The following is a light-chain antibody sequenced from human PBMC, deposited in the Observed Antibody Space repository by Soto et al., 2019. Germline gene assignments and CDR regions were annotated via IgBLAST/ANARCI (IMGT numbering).Light chain of an antibody. CDR2: DAS. CDR1: QSISNS. V-gene: IGKV1-5*01. J-gene: IGKJ1*01. CDR3: QQHDTSST. Sequence: DMQMTQSPSTLSASVGDRVTITCRASQSISNSLAWYQQKPGKAPKLLIHDASSLESGVPSRFSGSGSGTEFTLTISSLQPDDFASYYCQQHDTSSTFGQGTKVDI.